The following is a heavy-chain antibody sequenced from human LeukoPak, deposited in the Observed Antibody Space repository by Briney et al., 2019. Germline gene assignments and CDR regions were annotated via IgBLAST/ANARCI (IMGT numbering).Heavy chain of an antibody. V-gene: IGHV3-20*04. D-gene: IGHD2-2*01. J-gene: IGHJ4*02. CDR2: INWSGGST. CDR1: GFAFDEHG. Sequence: GGSLRLSCTASGFAFDEHGMSWVRQVPGKGLEWVSGINWSGGSTGYADPLRGRFTISRDNAKNSLYLQMDSLRAEDTALYYCARAPITSPFYFDYWGQGTLVTISS. CDR3: ARAPITSPFYFDY.